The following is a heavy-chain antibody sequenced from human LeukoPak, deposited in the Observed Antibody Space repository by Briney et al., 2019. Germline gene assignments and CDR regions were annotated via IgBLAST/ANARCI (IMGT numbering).Heavy chain of an antibody. Sequence: GGSLRLSCAASGFTFSSYSMNWVRQAPGKGLEWVSSISSSSSYIYYADSVKGRFTISRDNAKNSLYLQMNSLRAEDTAVYYCARAEVEMATIFFDYWGQGTLVIVSS. CDR1: GFTFSSYS. D-gene: IGHD5-24*01. J-gene: IGHJ4*02. CDR2: ISSSSSYI. CDR3: ARAEVEMATIFFDY. V-gene: IGHV3-21*01.